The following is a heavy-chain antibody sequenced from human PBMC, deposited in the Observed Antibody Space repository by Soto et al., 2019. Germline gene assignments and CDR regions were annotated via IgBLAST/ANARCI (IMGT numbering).Heavy chain of an antibody. J-gene: IGHJ6*02. CDR2: ITHSGDNE. CDR3: ARGDREDIAVVIGVRPGEYGVDV. V-gene: IGHV3-23*01. Sequence: GGSLRLSCAASGFTFSSYAMSWVRPAPGKGLEWVSVITHSGDNEFYADSVKGRFTISRDNSKNTLYLQINSLRYEDTAVYYCARGDREDIAVVIGVRPGEYGVDVWGQGTTVTVSS. D-gene: IGHD2-15*01. CDR1: GFTFSSYA.